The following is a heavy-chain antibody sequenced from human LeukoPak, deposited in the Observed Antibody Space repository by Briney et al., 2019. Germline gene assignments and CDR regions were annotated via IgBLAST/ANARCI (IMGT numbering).Heavy chain of an antibody. CDR1: GGSISSSSYF. D-gene: IGHD3-22*01. V-gene: IGHV4-39*01. J-gene: IGHJ6*02. Sequence: PSETLSLTCTVSGGSISSSSYFWGWIRQPPGKGLEWIGSIYYTGTTYYNPSLKSRVTISIDTSNHQFSLKLSSVTAADTAVYYCALIAPPYDSSGYYYADGMDVWGQGTTVTVSS. CDR2: IYYTGTT. CDR3: ALIAPPYDSSGYYYADGMDV.